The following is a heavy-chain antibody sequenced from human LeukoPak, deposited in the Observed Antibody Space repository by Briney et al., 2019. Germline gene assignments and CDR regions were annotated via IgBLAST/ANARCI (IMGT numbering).Heavy chain of an antibody. D-gene: IGHD2-8*01. V-gene: IGHV1-18*01. Sequence: ASVKVSCKTSGYPFTTYGVAWVRQAPGQGLEWMGWINSYKGDTQYSQKFQGRFALTSDTSTNTVHMELWSLRPDDTAVYYCARDTNNEIDYWGQGTLVIVSS. CDR2: INSYKGDT. CDR1: GYPFTTYG. J-gene: IGHJ4*02. CDR3: ARDTNNEIDY.